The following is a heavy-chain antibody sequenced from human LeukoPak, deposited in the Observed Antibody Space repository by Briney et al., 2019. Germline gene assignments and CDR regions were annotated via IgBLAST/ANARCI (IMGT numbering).Heavy chain of an antibody. CDR2: IYYSGST. CDR3: ARGLVGYLYYFDY. CDR1: GGSISSYY. J-gene: IGHJ4*02. Sequence: PSETLSLTCTVSGGSISSYYWSWIRQPPGKGLEWIGYIYYSGSTNYNPSLKSRVTISVDTSKNQFSLKLSSVTAADTAVYYCARGLVGYLYYFDYWGQGTLVTVSS. V-gene: IGHV4-59*01. D-gene: IGHD2-21*01.